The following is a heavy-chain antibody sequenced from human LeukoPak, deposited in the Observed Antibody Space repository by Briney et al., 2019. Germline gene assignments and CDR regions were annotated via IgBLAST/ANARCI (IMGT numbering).Heavy chain of an antibody. Sequence: NPSETLSLTCTVSGGSISSSSYYWGWIRQPPGKGLEWIGSIYYSGSTYYNPSLKSRVTISVDTSKNQFSLKLSSVTAADTAEYYCAAQPGGPDCSNYEWPGWFDPWGQGTLVTVSS. J-gene: IGHJ5*02. V-gene: IGHV4-39*01. D-gene: IGHD4-11*01. CDR2: IYYSGST. CDR3: AAQPGGPDCSNYEWPGWFDP. CDR1: GGSISSSSYY.